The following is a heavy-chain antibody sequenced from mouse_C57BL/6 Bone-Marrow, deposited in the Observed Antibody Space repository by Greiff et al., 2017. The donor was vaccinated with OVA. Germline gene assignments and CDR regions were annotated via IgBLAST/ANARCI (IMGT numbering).Heavy chain of an antibody. V-gene: IGHV14-4*01. Sequence: EVQLQQSRAELVRPGASVKLSCTASGFNIKDDYMHWVKQRPEQGLEWIGWIDPENGDTEYASKFQGKATITADTSSNTAYLQLSSLTSEDTAVYYCTTNLYLYFDYWGQGTTLTVSS. CDR2: IDPENGDT. D-gene: IGHD5-1*01. CDR1: GFNIKDDY. CDR3: TTNLYLYFDY. J-gene: IGHJ2*01.